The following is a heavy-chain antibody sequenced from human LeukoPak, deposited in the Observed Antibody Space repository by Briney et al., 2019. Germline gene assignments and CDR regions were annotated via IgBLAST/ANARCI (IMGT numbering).Heavy chain of an antibody. CDR3: ARGYCSSTSCYFWGYYYGMDV. Sequence: PSETLPLTCAVYGGSFSGYYWSWIRQPPGKGLEWIGEINHSGSTNYNPSLKSRVTISVDTSKNQFSLKLSSVTAADTAVYYCARGYCSSTSCYFWGYYYGMDVWGQGTTVTVSS. V-gene: IGHV4-34*01. J-gene: IGHJ6*02. CDR2: INHSGST. D-gene: IGHD2-2*01. CDR1: GGSFSGYY.